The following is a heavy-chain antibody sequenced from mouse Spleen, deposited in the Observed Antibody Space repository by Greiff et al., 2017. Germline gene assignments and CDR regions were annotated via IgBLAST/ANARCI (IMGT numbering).Heavy chain of an antibody. D-gene: IGHD2-4*01. V-gene: IGHV5-9*01. CDR2: ISSGGGNT. CDR1: GFTFSSYT. J-gene: IGHJ3*01. Sequence: EVMLVESGGGLVKPGGSLKLSCAASGFTFSSYTMSWVRQTPAKRLEWVATISSGGGNTYYPDSVKGRFTISRDNARNTLYLQMSSLRSEDTAMYYCARPHYDYDRGESFAYWGQGTLVTVSA. CDR3: ARPHYDYDRGESFAY.